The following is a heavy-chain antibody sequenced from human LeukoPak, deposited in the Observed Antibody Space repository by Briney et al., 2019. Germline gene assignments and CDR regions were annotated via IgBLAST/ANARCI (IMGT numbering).Heavy chain of an antibody. CDR1: GGSFSSYY. CDR3: ARHGSDWTFDY. D-gene: IGHD6-19*01. Sequence: PSETLSLTCTVSGGSFSSYYWSWIRQSPGKGLEWIGYIDYSGSTIYNPSLKSQFTISVDTSKNQFSLNLSSVTAADTAVYYYARHGSDWTFDYWGQGTLVTVSS. J-gene: IGHJ4*02. CDR2: IDYSGST. V-gene: IGHV4-59*08.